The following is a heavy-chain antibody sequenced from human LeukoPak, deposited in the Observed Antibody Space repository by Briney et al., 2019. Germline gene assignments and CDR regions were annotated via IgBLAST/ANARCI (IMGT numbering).Heavy chain of an antibody. J-gene: IGHJ3*02. CDR1: GFTFDNYG. Sequence: GGSLRLSCAGSGFTFDNYGMHWVRQAPGKGLEWVSGISWNSGSLAYADSVKGRFTISRDNAKNSLYLQMNSLRAEDTALYYRAKVITIFGVLIGVDAFDIWGPGTMVTVSS. CDR3: AKVITIFGVLIGVDAFDI. D-gene: IGHD3-3*01. V-gene: IGHV3-9*01. CDR2: ISWNSGSL.